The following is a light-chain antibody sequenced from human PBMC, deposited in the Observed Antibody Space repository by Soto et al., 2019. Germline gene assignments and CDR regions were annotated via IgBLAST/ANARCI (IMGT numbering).Light chain of an antibody. V-gene: IGLV2-23*01. CDR1: SSDVGSYNL. CDR2: EGS. CDR3: SSYAGSSIWV. Sequence: QSVLTQPASVSGSPGQSITISCTGTSSDVGSYNLVSWYQQHPGKAPKLMIYEGSKRPSGVSNRFSGSKSGNTASLTISGLQAEDEADYYCSSYAGSSIWVFGGGTKLTVL. J-gene: IGLJ3*02.